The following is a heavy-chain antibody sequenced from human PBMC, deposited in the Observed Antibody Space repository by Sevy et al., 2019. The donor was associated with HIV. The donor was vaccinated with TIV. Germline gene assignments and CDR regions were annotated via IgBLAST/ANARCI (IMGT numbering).Heavy chain of an antibody. J-gene: IGHJ4*02. CDR2: IIPIFGTT. Sequence: ASVKVSCKASGGTFSNYALSWVRQAPGQGLEWMGGIIPIFGTTNFAQTFQGRVTITADESTNTAYMELSSRRSADTAVYYCARTPLVRIPGATDLYFDNWGQGTLVTVSS. D-gene: IGHD2-2*01. V-gene: IGHV1-69*01. CDR1: GGTFSNYA. CDR3: ARTPLVRIPGATDLYFDN.